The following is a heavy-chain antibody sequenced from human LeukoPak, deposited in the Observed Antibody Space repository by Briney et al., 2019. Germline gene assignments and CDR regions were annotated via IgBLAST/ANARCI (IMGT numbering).Heavy chain of an antibody. V-gene: IGHV4-34*01. J-gene: IGHJ5*02. Sequence: SETLSLTCAVYGGSFSGHYWSWIRQPPGKGLEWIGEINHSGSTNYNPSLKSRVIISGDTSKNHFSLKLTSVSAADTAVYYCARDTVGARQQNWFDPWGQGTLVTVSS. CDR1: GGSFSGHY. CDR2: INHSGST. D-gene: IGHD1-26*01. CDR3: ARDTVGARQQNWFDP.